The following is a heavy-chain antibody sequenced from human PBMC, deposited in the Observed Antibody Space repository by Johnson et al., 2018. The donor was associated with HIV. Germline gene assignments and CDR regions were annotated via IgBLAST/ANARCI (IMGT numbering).Heavy chain of an antibody. CDR2: IWYDGSNK. Sequence: QVQLVESGGGVVQPGRSLRLSCAASGFTFSSYGMHWVRQAPGKGLEWVAVIWYDGSNKYYADSVKGRFTISRDNSKNTLDMQMNSLRAEDTAVYYCAKDQGWFGEFMNAFDIWGQGTMVTVSS. J-gene: IGHJ3*02. CDR3: AKDQGWFGEFMNAFDI. D-gene: IGHD3-10*01. V-gene: IGHV3-33*03. CDR1: GFTFSSYG.